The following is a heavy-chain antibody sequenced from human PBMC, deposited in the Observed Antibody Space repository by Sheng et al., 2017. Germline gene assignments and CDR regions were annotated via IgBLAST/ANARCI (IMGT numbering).Heavy chain of an antibody. CDR3: AKSIAARLDWFDP. CDR1: GFTFSSYS. J-gene: IGHJ5*02. CDR2: ISSSGSYI. D-gene: IGHD6-6*01. V-gene: IGHV3-21*01. Sequence: EVQLVESGGGLVKPGGSLRLSCAASGFTFSSYSMNWVRQAPGMGLEWVSSISSSGSYIYYVDSVEGRFTVSRDNAKNSVYLQMNSLRAEDTAVYYCAKSIAARLDWFDPWGQGTLVTVSS.